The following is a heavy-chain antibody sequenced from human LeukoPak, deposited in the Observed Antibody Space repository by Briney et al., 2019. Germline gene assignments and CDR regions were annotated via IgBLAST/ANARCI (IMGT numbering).Heavy chain of an antibody. Sequence: SETLSLTCTVSGYSISSGYYWGWIRQPPGKGLEWIGSIYHSGSTYYNPSLKSRVTISVDTSKNQFSLKLSSVTAADTAVYYCARDSGPTGLDYWGQGTLVTVSS. CDR1: GYSISSGYY. V-gene: IGHV4-38-2*02. J-gene: IGHJ4*02. CDR2: IYHSGST. CDR3: ARDSGPTGLDY.